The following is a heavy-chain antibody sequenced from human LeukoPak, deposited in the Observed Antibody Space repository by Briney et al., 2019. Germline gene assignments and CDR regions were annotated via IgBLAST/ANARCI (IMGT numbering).Heavy chain of an antibody. V-gene: IGHV4-39*01. CDR2: IYYSGST. D-gene: IGHD3-3*01. J-gene: IGHJ5*02. CDR3: ARSKGVRFLDPAGFDP. CDR1: GGSISSSSYY. Sequence: SETLSLTCTVSGGSISSSSYYWGWIRQPPRKGLEWIGSIYYSGSTYYNPSLKSRVTISVDTSKNPFSLKLSSVTAADTAVYYCARSKGVRFLDPAGFDPWGQGTLVTVSS.